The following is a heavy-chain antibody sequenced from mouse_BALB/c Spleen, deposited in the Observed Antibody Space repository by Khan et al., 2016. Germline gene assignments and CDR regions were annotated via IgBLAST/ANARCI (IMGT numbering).Heavy chain of an antibody. J-gene: IGHJ2*01. CDR3: ARSKYHGRY. CDR2: IWAGGST. D-gene: IGHD1-1*01. CDR1: GYSLTRYG. V-gene: IGHV2-9*02. Sequence: QVQLKESGPGLVAPSQSLSITCTVYGYSLTRYGVHWVRQPPGKGLEWLGLIWAGGSTNYNWALMSRLSISIDNSKSIVFLIKNSLETDDTALYYCARSKYHGRYWGQGTTLTVSS.